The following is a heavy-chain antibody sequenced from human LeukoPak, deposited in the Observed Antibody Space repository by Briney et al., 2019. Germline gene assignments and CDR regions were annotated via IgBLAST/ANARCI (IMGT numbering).Heavy chain of an antibody. CDR1: GGSISSYY. CDR3: ARDRKDYGDPTRGYYYYYMDV. V-gene: IGHV4-59*01. J-gene: IGHJ6*03. D-gene: IGHD4-17*01. Sequence: SETLSLTCTVSGGSISSYYWSWIRQPPGKGLEWIGYIYYSGSTNYNPSLKSRVTISVDTSKSQFSLKLSSVTAADTAVYYCARDRKDYGDPTRGYYYYYMDVWGKGTTVTISS. CDR2: IYYSGST.